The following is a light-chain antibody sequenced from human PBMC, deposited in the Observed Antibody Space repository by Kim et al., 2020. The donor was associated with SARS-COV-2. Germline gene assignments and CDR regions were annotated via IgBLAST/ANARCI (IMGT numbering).Light chain of an antibody. CDR3: QQYNSYSGA. Sequence: SASVGDRVTITCRASQSISDWLAWYQQKAGKAPKLLIYKASTLESGVPSRFSGSGSGTEFTLTISSLQPDDFATYYCQQYNSYSGAFGQGTKLEI. CDR2: KAS. CDR1: QSISDW. V-gene: IGKV1-5*03. J-gene: IGKJ2*01.